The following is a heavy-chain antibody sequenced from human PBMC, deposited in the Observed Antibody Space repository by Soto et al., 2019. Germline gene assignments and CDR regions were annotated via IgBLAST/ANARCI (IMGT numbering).Heavy chain of an antibody. CDR2: IRSKANSYAT. V-gene: IGHV3-73*01. J-gene: IGHJ6*02. CDR1: GFTFSGSA. CDR3: TSNTAPAKLHSNYGVRGSVFGYYYGMDV. Sequence: GGSLRLSCAASGFTFSGSAMHWVRQASGKGLEWVGRIRSKANSYATAYAASVKGRFTISRDDSKNTAYLQRNSLKTEDTAVYYCTSNTAPAKLHSNYGVRGSVFGYYYGMDVWGQGTTVTVSS. D-gene: IGHD4-4*01.